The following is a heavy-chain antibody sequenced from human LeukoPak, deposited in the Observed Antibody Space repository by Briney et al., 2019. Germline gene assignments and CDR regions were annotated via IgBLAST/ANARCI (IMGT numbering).Heavy chain of an antibody. V-gene: IGHV1-69*04. CDR1: GGTFTSYA. CDR3: AREGLYGSVSYPVGY. J-gene: IGHJ4*02. Sequence: SVKVSCMAPGGTFTSYAISGVRQAPGKGLEGMGRIIPMLGIPNNAQTFQGRATIHADKSTTTPSIELSTLRPETTAVYYCAREGLYGSVSYPVGYWGEGTLVTVSS. CDR2: IIPMLGIP. D-gene: IGHD3-10*01.